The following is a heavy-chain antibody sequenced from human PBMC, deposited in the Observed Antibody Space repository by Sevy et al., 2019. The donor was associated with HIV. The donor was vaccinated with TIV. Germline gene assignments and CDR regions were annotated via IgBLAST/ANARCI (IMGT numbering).Heavy chain of an antibody. CDR2: ISSSSYI. D-gene: IGHD3-16*02. Sequence: GGSLRLSCAASGFTFSSYSMNWVRQAPGKGLEWVSSISSSSYIYYADSVKGRFTISRDNAKNSLYLQMNSLRAEDTAAYYCAREEDYDYVWGSYRRGGAFDIWGQGTMVTVSS. CDR3: AREEDYDYVWGSYRRGGAFDI. J-gene: IGHJ3*02. V-gene: IGHV3-21*01. CDR1: GFTFSSYS.